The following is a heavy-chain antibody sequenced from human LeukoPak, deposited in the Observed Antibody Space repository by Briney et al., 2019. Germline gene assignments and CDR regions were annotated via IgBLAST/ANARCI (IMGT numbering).Heavy chain of an antibody. CDR1: GFTFSSYS. Sequence: GGSLRLSCAASGFTFSSYSMNWVRQAPGKGLEWVSYISSSGSTIYYADSVKGRFTISRDNAKNSLYLQMNSLRAEDTAVYYCAKKEDIQLWPPGLDAFDIWGQGTMVTVSS. J-gene: IGHJ3*02. CDR3: AKKEDIQLWPPGLDAFDI. V-gene: IGHV3-48*04. D-gene: IGHD5-18*01. CDR2: ISSSGSTI.